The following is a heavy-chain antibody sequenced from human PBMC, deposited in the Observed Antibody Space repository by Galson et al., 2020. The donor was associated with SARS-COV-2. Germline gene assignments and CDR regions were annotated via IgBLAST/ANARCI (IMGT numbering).Heavy chain of an antibody. V-gene: IGHV3-30-3*01. CDR1: GFTFSSYA. D-gene: IGHD1-26*01. CDR2: ISYDGSNK. Sequence: TGGSLRLSCAASGFTFSSYAMHWVRQAPGKGLEWVAVISYDGSNKYYADSVKGRFTISRDNSKNTLYLQMNSLRAEDTAVYYCARALSGSYFSAFDIWGQGTMVTVSS. J-gene: IGHJ3*02. CDR3: ARALSGSYFSAFDI.